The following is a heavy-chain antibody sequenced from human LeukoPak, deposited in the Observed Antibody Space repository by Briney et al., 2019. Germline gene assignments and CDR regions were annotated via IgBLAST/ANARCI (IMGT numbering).Heavy chain of an antibody. CDR2: ITSSSNYR. CDR3: ARVGSSFYFDY. CDR1: GFTFSSYS. Sequence: GRSLRLSCAASGFTFSSYSMNWVRQAPGKGLEWVSSITSSSNYRYYADSVKGRFTISRDNAKNSLYLQMDSLRAEETAVYYCARVGSSFYFDYWGQGTLVTVSS. V-gene: IGHV3-21*01. J-gene: IGHJ4*02. D-gene: IGHD6-13*01.